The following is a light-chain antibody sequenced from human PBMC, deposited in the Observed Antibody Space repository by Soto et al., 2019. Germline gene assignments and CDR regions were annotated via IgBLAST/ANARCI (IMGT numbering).Light chain of an antibody. Sequence: IHMSHSPSTLSSSVLDIFTITCRASQSVSSWLAWYQQKPGKAPKLLIYDASSLESGVPSRFSGSGSGTEFTLTISSLQTDDFANYYCQQYNSYSWTFGKG. CDR1: QSVSSW. V-gene: IGKV1-5*01. J-gene: IGKJ1*01. CDR2: DAS. CDR3: QQYNSYSWT.